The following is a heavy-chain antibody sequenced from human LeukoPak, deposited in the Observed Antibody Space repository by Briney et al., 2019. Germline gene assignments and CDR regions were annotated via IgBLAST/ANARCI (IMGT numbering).Heavy chain of an antibody. V-gene: IGHV4-61*02. Sequence: PSETLSLTCTVSGASIGSGSSYWSWIRQPAGKRLEWIGRFYTSGTIDYNPSLKSRVTISVDTSKNQFSLKLSFVTAADTAVYYCARADYGEGWEFDYWGQGTLVTVSS. CDR3: ARADYGEGWEFDY. D-gene: IGHD4-17*01. CDR2: FYTSGTI. J-gene: IGHJ4*02. CDR1: GASIGSGSSY.